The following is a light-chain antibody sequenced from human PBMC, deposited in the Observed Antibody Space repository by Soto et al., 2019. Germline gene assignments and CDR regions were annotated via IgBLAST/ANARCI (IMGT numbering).Light chain of an antibody. CDR3: STYAGSSNA. J-gene: IGLJ1*01. V-gene: IGLV2-8*01. Sequence: QSALTQPPSASGSPGRSVAISCTGTSSDVGGYNYVSWNQQHPGKAPTLMIYEVTKRPSGVPDSFSGSKSGNTASLTVSGLHAEDEADYYCSTYAGSSNAVGTGTEVT. CDR2: EVT. CDR1: SSDVGGYNY.